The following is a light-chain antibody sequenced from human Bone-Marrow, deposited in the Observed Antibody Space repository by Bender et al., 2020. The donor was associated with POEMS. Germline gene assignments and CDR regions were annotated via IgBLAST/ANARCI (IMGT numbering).Light chain of an antibody. V-gene: IGLV1-40*01. CDR2: GYN. Sequence: QSVLTQPPSVSGAPGQRVTISCTGSSSNTGSGYDINWYQHLPGTAPKLLIYGYNNRPSGVPDRFSGSKSGTSASLAITGLQAEDEGDYYCCSYAGPTTWVFGGGTKLTVL. CDR3: CSYAGPTTWV. CDR1: SSNTGSGYD. J-gene: IGLJ3*02.